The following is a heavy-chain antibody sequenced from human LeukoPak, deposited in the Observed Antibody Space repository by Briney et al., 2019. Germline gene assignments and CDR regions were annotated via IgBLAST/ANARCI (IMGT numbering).Heavy chain of an antibody. CDR1: GYTFPSYY. Sequence: ASVKVSCKASGYTFPSYYTHWVRQAPGQGLEWMGIINPSGGSTSYAQKFQGRVTITADKSTSTAYMELSSLRSEDTAVYYCARKVPNDSNGYYYRGQFDPWGQGTLVTVSS. J-gene: IGHJ5*02. CDR3: ARKVPNDSNGYYYRGQFDP. CDR2: INPSGGST. D-gene: IGHD3-22*01. V-gene: IGHV1-46*01.